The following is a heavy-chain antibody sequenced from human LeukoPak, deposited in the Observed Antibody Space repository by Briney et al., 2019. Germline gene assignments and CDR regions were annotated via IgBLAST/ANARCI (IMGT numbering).Heavy chain of an antibody. V-gene: IGHV3-48*03. D-gene: IGHD1-7*01. Sequence: PGGSLRLSCAASGFTFSSYEMKWVRQAPGKGLEWVSYISSSGSTIYYADSVKGRFTISRDNAKNSLYLQMNSLRAEDTAVYYCARDRGLELLNYWGQGTLVTVSS. CDR3: ARDRGLELLNY. CDR2: ISSSGSTI. CDR1: GFTFSSYE. J-gene: IGHJ4*02.